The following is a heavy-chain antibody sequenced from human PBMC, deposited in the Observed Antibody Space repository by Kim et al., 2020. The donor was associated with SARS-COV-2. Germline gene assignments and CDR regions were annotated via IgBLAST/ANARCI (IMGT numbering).Heavy chain of an antibody. J-gene: IGHJ5*02. D-gene: IGHD3-22*01. CDR2: IYYSGST. Sequence: SETLSLTCTVSGGSISSSSYYWGWIRQPPGKGLEWIGSIYYSGSTYYNPSLKSRVTISVDTSKNQFSLKLSSVTAADTAVYYCATDHSSGYHRVWFDPWGQGTLVTVSS. V-gene: IGHV4-39*01. CDR3: ATDHSSGYHRVWFDP. CDR1: GGSISSSSYY.